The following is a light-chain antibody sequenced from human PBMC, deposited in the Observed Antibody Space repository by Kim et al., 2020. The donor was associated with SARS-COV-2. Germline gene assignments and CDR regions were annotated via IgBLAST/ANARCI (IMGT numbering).Light chain of an antibody. CDR1: SSDIGAYHF. CDR3: SSYSGGDTWV. V-gene: IGLV2-14*03. Sequence: LTQPASVSGSPGQSITISCTGSSSDIGAYHFVSWFQQHPGKAPKLMIYDVSKWPSGISNRFSGSKSGNTASLTISGLQAEDEADYYCSSYSGGDTWVFGGGTQLTVL. J-gene: IGLJ3*02. CDR2: DVS.